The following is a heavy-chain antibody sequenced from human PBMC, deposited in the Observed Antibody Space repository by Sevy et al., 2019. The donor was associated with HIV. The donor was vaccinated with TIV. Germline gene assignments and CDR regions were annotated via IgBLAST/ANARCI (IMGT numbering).Heavy chain of an antibody. Sequence: GGSLRLSCAASGFTFSSYAMHWVRQAPGKGLEWVAVISYDGSNKYYADSVKGRFTISRDNSKNTLYLQMNSPRAEDTAVYYCWYYYDSSGYQAYFDYWGQGTLVTVSS. V-gene: IGHV3-30-3*01. J-gene: IGHJ4*02. CDR1: GFTFSSYA. CDR2: ISYDGSNK. D-gene: IGHD3-22*01. CDR3: WYYYDSSGYQAYFDY.